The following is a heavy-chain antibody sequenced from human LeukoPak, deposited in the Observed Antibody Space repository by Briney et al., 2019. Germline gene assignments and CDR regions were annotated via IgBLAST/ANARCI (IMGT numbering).Heavy chain of an antibody. CDR3: ARGDISEAYYYYYMDV. CDR1: GFTFSSYW. V-gene: IGHV3-74*01. D-gene: IGHD6-19*01. Sequence: PGGSLRLSCAASGFTFSSYWMHWVRQAPGKGLVWVSRINSDGSSTSYADSVKGRFTISRDNAKNTLYLQMNSLRAEDTAVYYCARGDISEAYYYYYMDVWRKGTTVTVSS. J-gene: IGHJ6*03. CDR2: INSDGSST.